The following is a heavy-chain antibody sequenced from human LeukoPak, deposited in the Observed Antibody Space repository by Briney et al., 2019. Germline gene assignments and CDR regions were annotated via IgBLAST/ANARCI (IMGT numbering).Heavy chain of an antibody. CDR3: AREERSLGFRTFDI. Sequence: GGSLRLSCAAPGFTFSRYGMHWVRQAPVKGLEYVSGISSDGGSTYYGDSVKGRFTISRDNSKNTVDLQMGSLRPEDMAVYYCAREERSLGFRTFDIWGQGTMVTVSS. CDR1: GFTFSRYG. CDR2: ISSDGGST. D-gene: IGHD1-14*01. J-gene: IGHJ3*02. V-gene: IGHV3-64*02.